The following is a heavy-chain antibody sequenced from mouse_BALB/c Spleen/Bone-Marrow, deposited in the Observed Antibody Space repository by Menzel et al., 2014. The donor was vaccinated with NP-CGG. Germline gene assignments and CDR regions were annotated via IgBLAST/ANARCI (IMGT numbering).Heavy chain of an antibody. J-gene: IGHJ1*01. V-gene: IGHV1-5*01. Sequence: VQLQQSGTVLARPGASVKMSCKASGYGFTSYWMHWVKQRPGQGLEWIGAIYPGNSDTSYDQKFKGKAKLTAVTSASTAYMELSSLTNEDSAVYYCTRGLLRRGGYFDVWGAGTTVTVSS. CDR2: IYPGNSDT. CDR3: TRGLLRRGGYFDV. CDR1: GYGFTSYW. D-gene: IGHD2-3*01.